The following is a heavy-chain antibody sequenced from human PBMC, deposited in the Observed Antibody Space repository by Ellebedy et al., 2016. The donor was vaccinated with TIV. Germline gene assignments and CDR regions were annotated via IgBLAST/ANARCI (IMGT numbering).Heavy chain of an antibody. V-gene: IGHV1-18*04. Sequence: ASVKVSCKASGYTFTSYGISWVRQAPGQGLEWMGWISAYNGNTNYAQKLQGRLTMTTDTSTSTAYMELRSLRSDDTAVYYCARYCSGGSCYIGFDYWGQGTLVTVSS. CDR1: GYTFTSYG. D-gene: IGHD2-15*01. CDR2: ISAYNGNT. J-gene: IGHJ4*02. CDR3: ARYCSGGSCYIGFDY.